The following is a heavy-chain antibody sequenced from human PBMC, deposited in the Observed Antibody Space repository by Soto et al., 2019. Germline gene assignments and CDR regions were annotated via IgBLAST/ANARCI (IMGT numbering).Heavy chain of an antibody. CDR2: ISYDGSNI. CDR1: EFIFSNYA. J-gene: IGHJ4*02. CDR3: VAGSCYSCFGH. V-gene: IGHV3-30-3*01. Sequence: QVQLVESGGGVVQPGRSLRLSCAASEFIFSNYAIHWVRQAPGKGLEWLAVISYDGSNIYYADSVRGRFTISRDNSKNTLYLQMNSLRAEDTAVYYCVAGSCYSCFGHWGQGTLVTVSS. D-gene: IGHD2-15*01.